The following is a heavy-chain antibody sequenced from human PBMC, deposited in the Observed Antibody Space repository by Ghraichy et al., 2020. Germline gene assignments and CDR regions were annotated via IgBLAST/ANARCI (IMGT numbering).Heavy chain of an antibody. CDR3: TSFSGSQRYFQH. V-gene: IGHV3-49*04. D-gene: IGHD3-22*01. CDR1: GFTFGDYA. Sequence: GGSLRLSCTASGFTFGDYAMSWVRQAPGKGLEWVGFIRSKAYGGTTEYAASVKGRFTISRDDSKSIAYLQMNSLKTEDTAVYYCTSFSGSQRYFQHWGQGTLVTVSS. CDR2: IRSKAYGGTT. J-gene: IGHJ1*01.